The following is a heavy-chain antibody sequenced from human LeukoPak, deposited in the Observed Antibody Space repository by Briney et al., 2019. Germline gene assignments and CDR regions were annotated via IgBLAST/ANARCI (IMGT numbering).Heavy chain of an antibody. CDR3: GKSWISSSWYFYYYFDY. V-gene: IGHV3-30*02. CDR1: GFTFSSYG. D-gene: IGHD6-13*01. J-gene: IGHJ4*02. CDR2: IRYDGSNK. Sequence: PGGSLRLSCAASGFTFSSYGMNWVRQAPGKGLEWVAFIRYDGSNKYYADSVKGRFTISRDNSKNTLYLQMNSLRAEDTAVYYCGKSWISSSWYFYYYFDYWGQGTLVTVSS.